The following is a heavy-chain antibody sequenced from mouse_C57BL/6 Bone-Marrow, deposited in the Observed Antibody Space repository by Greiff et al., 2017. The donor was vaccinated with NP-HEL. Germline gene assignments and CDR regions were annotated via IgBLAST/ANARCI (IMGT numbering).Heavy chain of an antibody. V-gene: IGHV1-64*01. CDR3: ARSYYYGSSYEKKSYWYFDV. CDR2: IHPNSGST. Sequence: QVQLKQPGAELVKPGASVKLSCKASGYTFTSYWMHWVKQRPGQGLEWIGMIHPNSGSTHYNEKFKSKDTLTVDKSSSTAYMQLSSLTSEDSAVYYCARSYYYGSSYEKKSYWYFDVWGTGTTVTVSS. J-gene: IGHJ1*03. CDR1: GYTFTSYW. D-gene: IGHD1-1*01.